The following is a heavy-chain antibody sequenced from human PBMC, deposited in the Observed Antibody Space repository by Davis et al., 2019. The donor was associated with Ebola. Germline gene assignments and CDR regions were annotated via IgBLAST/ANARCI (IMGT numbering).Heavy chain of an antibody. V-gene: IGHV3-30-3*01. CDR2: ISYDGSNK. Sequence: GESLKISCAASGFTFSSYAMHWVRQAPGKGLEWVAVISYDGSNKYYADSVKGRFTISRDNSKNTLYLQMNSLRAEDTAVYYCASNQYSSPNWFDPWGQGTLVTVSS. D-gene: IGHD6-6*01. J-gene: IGHJ5*02. CDR1: GFTFSSYA. CDR3: ASNQYSSPNWFDP.